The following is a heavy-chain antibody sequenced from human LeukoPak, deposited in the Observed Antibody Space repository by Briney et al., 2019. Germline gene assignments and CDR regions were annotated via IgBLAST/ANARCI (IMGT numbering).Heavy chain of an antibody. CDR1: GGSISSSSYY. Sequence: RASETLSLTCTVSGGSISSSSYYWGWIRQPPGKGLEWIGSIYYSGSTYYNPSLKSRVTISVDTSKNQFSLKLSSVTAADTAVYYCALSGYYSVDAFDIWGQGTMVTVSS. J-gene: IGHJ3*02. D-gene: IGHD3-22*01. CDR3: ALSGYYSVDAFDI. CDR2: IYYSGST. V-gene: IGHV4-39*07.